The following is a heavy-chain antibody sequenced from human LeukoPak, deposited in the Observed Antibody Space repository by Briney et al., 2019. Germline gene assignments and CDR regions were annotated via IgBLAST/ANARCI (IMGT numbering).Heavy chain of an antibody. Sequence: SGGSLRLSCAASGFTFSTSNMNWVRQAPGKGLEWVSSISASSSHIYYADTVKGRFTISRDNAKNSLYLQMNSLRAEDTAVYFCARDYDEDYWGQGTLVTVSS. CDR3: ARDYDEDY. CDR1: GFTFSTSN. CDR2: ISASSSHI. D-gene: IGHD5-12*01. J-gene: IGHJ4*02. V-gene: IGHV3-21*01.